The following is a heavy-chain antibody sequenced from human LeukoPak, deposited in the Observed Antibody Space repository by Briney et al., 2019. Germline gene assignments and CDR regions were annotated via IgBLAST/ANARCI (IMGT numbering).Heavy chain of an antibody. CDR2: INHSGST. CDR3: ARDKTYYYDGSGYYPTGYYYYMDV. D-gene: IGHD3-22*01. CDR1: GGSFSGYY. Sequence: SETLSLTCAVYGGSFSGYYWSWIRQPPGKGLEWIGEINHSGSTNYNPSLKSRVTISVDTSKNQFSLKLSSVTAADTAAYYCARDKTYYYDGSGYYPTGYYYYMDVWGKGTTVTVSS. J-gene: IGHJ6*03. V-gene: IGHV4-34*01.